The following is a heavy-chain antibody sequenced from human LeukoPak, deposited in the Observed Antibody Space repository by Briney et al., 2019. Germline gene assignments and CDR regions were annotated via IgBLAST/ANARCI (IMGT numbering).Heavy chain of an antibody. CDR3: VKARGIQLWLPGDY. V-gene: IGHV3-64D*09. CDR1: GFTFCRYA. Sequence: PGGSLRLSCSASGFTFCRYAMHWVRQAPGEGLEYVSAISSNGGSTYYGDSVKGRFTISRDNSKNTLYLQMSSLRAEDTAVYYCVKARGIQLWLPGDYWGQGTLVTVSS. CDR2: ISSNGGST. D-gene: IGHD5-18*01. J-gene: IGHJ4*02.